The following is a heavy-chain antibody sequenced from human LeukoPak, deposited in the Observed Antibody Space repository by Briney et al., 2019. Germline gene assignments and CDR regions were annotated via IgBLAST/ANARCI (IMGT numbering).Heavy chain of an antibody. CDR3: AKDWEDAIDP. J-gene: IGHJ5*02. CDR2: IWYDGSNK. CDR1: GFTFSSYG. Sequence: PGGSLRLSCAASGFTFSSYGMHWARQAPGKGLEWVAVIWYDGSNKYYADSVKGRFTISRDNSKNTLYLQMNSLRAEDTAVYYCAKDWEDAIDPWGQGTLVTVSS. V-gene: IGHV3-33*06. D-gene: IGHD1-26*01.